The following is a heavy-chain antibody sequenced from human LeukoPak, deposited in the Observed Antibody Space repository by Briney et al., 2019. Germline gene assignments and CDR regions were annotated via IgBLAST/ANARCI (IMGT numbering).Heavy chain of an antibody. J-gene: IGHJ4*02. Sequence: SETLSLTCTVSGGSIRSSSYYWGWIRQPPGKGLEWIGSNYYSGNTYYNPSLKSRVTISVVTSKNQFSLKLSSVTAADTAVYYCARGNDTSGHPLDYWAQGALVTVAS. CDR1: GGSIRSSSYY. CDR2: NYYSGNT. D-gene: IGHD3-22*01. CDR3: ARGNDTSGHPLDY. V-gene: IGHV4-39*01.